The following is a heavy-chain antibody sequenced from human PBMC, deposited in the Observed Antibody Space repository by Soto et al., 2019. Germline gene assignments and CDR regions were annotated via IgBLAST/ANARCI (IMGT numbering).Heavy chain of an antibody. CDR1: GYTFSAYT. CDR2: INAGSGNT. V-gene: IGHV1-3*01. CDR3: ARDTETLGPRANDALDI. Sequence: QAQLVQSGAEMKKPGASVKVSCKATGYTFSAYTMNWVPQATGQSLEWMGWINAGSGNTKYSQNFQGRVSITRDTSARTVYMELTGLTSEDTAVYYCARDTETLGPRANDALDIWGPGTMVTVSS. J-gene: IGHJ3*02. D-gene: IGHD3-3*02.